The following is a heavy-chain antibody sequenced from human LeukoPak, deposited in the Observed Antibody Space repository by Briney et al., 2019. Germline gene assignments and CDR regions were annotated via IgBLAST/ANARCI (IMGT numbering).Heavy chain of an antibody. Sequence: PGRSLRLSCATSGFTFSSYAMHWVRQAPGKGPEWVAVISYDGSNKYYADSVKGRFTISRDNSKNTLYLQMNSLRAEDTAVYYCARDPGQLLPLDYWGQGTLVTVSS. D-gene: IGHD2-2*01. CDR1: GFTFSSYA. J-gene: IGHJ4*02. V-gene: IGHV3-30-3*01. CDR2: ISYDGSNK. CDR3: ARDPGQLLPLDY.